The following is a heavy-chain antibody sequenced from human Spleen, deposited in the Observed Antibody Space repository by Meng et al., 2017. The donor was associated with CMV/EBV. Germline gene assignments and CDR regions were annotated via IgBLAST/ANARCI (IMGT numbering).Heavy chain of an antibody. CDR3: AGAHQYCSSTSCYPGY. V-gene: IGHV1-46*01. D-gene: IGHD2-2*01. CDR1: GYTFTRHY. Sequence: ASVKVSCKASGYTFTRHYMHWVRQAPGQGLEWMGIINPSGGSTTYAQKFQGRVTMTRDTSTSTVYMELSRLRSDDTAVYYCAGAHQYCSSTSCYPGYWGQGTLVTVSS. CDR2: INPSGGST. J-gene: IGHJ4*02.